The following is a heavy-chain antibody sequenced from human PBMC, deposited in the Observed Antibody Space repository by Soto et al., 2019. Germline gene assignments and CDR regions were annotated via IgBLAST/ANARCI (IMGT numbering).Heavy chain of an antibody. CDR3: AGERETSSWFLSGFEY. D-gene: IGHD6-13*01. Sequence: QVQLVESGGGVVQPGRSLRLSCSTSGLTFTRHAMHWVRQVPGKGLEWVAAISDEGSKKHYVDSVKGRFSISRDKSRNTVYLQMNSLRVEDTAVYFCAGERETSSWFLSGFEYWGQGTLVTVSS. J-gene: IGHJ4*02. V-gene: IGHV3-30-3*01. CDR2: ISDEGSKK. CDR1: GLTFTRHA.